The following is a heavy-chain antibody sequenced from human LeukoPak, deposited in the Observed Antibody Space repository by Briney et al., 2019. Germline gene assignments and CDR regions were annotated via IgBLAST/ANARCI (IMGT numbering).Heavy chain of an antibody. CDR2: IKSDGSST. CDR3: ASSPGVLVPAATEVPNDWFDP. CDR1: GFTFSSYW. D-gene: IGHD2-2*01. V-gene: IGHV3-74*01. J-gene: IGHJ5*02. Sequence: PGGSLRLSCAASGFTFSSYWMHWVRQAPGKGLVWVSHIKSDGSSTSYADSVKGQFTISRDNAKNTLYLQMNSLRAEDTAVYYCASSPGVLVPAATEVPNDWFDPWGQGTLVTVSS.